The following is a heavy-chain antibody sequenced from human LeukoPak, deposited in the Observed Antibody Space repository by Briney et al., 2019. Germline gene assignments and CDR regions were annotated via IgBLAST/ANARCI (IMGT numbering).Heavy chain of an antibody. CDR1: GGSISSYY. J-gene: IGHJ4*02. V-gene: IGHV4-4*07. D-gene: IGHD6-19*01. Sequence: PSETLSLTCTVSGGSISSYYWSWIRQPAGKGLEWIGRIYTSGSTNFNPSLKSRVTMSVDTSKNQFSLKLSSVTAADTAVYYCARAASSGWGARFDYWGQGTLVTVSS. CDR2: IYTSGST. CDR3: ARAASSGWGARFDY.